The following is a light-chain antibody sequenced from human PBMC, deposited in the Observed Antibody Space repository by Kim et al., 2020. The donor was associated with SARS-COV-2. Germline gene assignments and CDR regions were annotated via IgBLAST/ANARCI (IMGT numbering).Light chain of an antibody. CDR2: LYSDGSH. V-gene: IGLV4-69*01. Sequence: GASVKLTRTLSSGHSSYTIAWPQQQPKKGPRFLMKLYSDGSHNKGDGIPDRFSGSSSGAERYLSISSLHSEDEADYYCQTWDTGMVFGGGTKVTVL. CDR3: QTWDTGMV. CDR1: SGHSSYT. J-gene: IGLJ3*02.